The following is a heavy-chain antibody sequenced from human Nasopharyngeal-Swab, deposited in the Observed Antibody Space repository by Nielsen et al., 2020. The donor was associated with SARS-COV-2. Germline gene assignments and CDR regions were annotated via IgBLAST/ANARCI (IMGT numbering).Heavy chain of an antibody. CDR2: INHSGST. J-gene: IGHJ6*02. CDR1: GGSFSGYY. Sequence: SGTLSLTCAVYGGSFSGYYWSWIRQPPGKGLEWIGEINHSGSTNYNPSLKSRVTISVDTSKNQFSLKLSSVTAADTAVYYCARGSPRSGMDAWGQGTTVTVSS. V-gene: IGHV4-34*01. CDR3: ARGSPRSGMDA.